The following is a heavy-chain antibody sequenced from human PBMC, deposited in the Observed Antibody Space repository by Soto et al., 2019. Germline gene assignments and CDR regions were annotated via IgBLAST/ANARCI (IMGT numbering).Heavy chain of an antibody. D-gene: IGHD3-3*01. CDR2: IWYDGSNK. CDR1: GFTFSSYG. CDR3: AGTYYDFWSGQSYMDV. Sequence: GGSLRLSCAASGFTFSSYGMHWVRQAPGKGLEWVAVIWYDGSNKYYADSVKGRFTISRDNSKNTLYLQMNSLRAEDTAVYYCAGTYYDFWSGQSYMDVWGKGTTVTVSS. V-gene: IGHV3-33*01. J-gene: IGHJ6*03.